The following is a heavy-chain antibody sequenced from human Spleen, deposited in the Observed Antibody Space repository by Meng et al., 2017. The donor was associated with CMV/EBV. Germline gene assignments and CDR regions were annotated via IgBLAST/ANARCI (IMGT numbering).Heavy chain of an antibody. CDR2: IYYSGST. D-gene: IGHD3/OR15-3a*01. Sequence: SETLSLTCTVSGGSISSYYWSWIRQPPGKGLEWIGYIYYSGSTNYNPSLKSRVTISVDTSKNQFSLKLSSVTAADTAVYYCAREGLGSYFEYWGQGTLVTVSS. CDR3: AREGLGSYFEY. CDR1: GGSISSYY. V-gene: IGHV4-59*01. J-gene: IGHJ4*02.